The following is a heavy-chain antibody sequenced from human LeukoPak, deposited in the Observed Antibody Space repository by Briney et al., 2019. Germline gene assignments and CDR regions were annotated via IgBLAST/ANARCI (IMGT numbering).Heavy chain of an antibody. Sequence: GGSLRLSCAASGFTVNSNYMNWVRQAPGKGLEWVSVLYSDGRTYYADSVKGRFTISRDTSKNTLYLQVNSLRAEDTAVYYCARGGGYYPIDYWGQGALVTVSS. J-gene: IGHJ4*02. D-gene: IGHD2-15*01. V-gene: IGHV3-53*01. CDR3: ARGGGYYPIDY. CDR1: GFTVNSNY. CDR2: LYSDGRT.